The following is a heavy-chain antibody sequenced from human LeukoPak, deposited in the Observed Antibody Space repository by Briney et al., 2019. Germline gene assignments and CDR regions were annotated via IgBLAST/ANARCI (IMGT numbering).Heavy chain of an antibody. CDR2: ISGSGGST. J-gene: IGHJ4*02. Sequence: GGSLRLSCAASGFTFSSYAMSWVRQAPGKGLEWVSAISGSGGSTYYAGSVKGRFTISRDNSKNTLYLQMNSLRAEDTAVYYRAKRRLWFGEFLNFDYWGQGTLVTVSS. CDR1: GFTFSSYA. CDR3: AKRRLWFGEFLNFDY. V-gene: IGHV3-23*01. D-gene: IGHD3-10*01.